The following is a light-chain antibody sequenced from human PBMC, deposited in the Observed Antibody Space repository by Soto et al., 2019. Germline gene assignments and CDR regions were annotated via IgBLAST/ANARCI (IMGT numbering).Light chain of an antibody. CDR2: GAS. Sequence: EIVLTQSPGTLSLSPGERATLSCRASQSVSSSYLGWYQQKPGQAPRLLIYGASSMATGIPDRFSGSGSGTDFTLTISRLEPEDFAVYYCQQYGSSFSFTFGPGTKVDIK. CDR3: QQYGSSFSFT. V-gene: IGKV3-20*01. CDR1: QSVSSSY. J-gene: IGKJ3*01.